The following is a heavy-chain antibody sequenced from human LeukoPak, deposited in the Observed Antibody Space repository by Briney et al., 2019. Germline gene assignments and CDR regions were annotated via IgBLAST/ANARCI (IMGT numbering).Heavy chain of an antibody. CDR1: GYTFTGYY. CDR3: AREIAVAGSIDSNWFDP. J-gene: IGHJ5*02. D-gene: IGHD6-19*01. Sequence: ASVKVSCKASGYTFTGYYMHWVRQAPGQGLEWMGWINPNSGGTNYAQKFQGRVTMTRDTSISTAYMELSRLRSDDTAVYYCAREIAVAGSIDSNWFDPWGQGTLVTVSS. CDR2: INPNSGGT. V-gene: IGHV1-2*02.